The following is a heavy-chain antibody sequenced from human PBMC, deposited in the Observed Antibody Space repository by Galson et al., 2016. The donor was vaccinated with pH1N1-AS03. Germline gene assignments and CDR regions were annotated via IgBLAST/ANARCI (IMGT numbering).Heavy chain of an antibody. CDR1: GFTFRNAW. CDR2: IKSKTDGGTK. CDR3: TTADTELGYCTSTSCSLDF. J-gene: IGHJ4*02. D-gene: IGHD2-2*01. Sequence: SLRLSCAGYGFTFRNAWMSWVRQAPGKGLEWVGRIKSKTDGGTKAYAAPVKGRSAISRDDSENTLYLQMNSLKTEDTAVYYCTTADTELGYCTSTSCSLDFWGQGTLVTVSS. V-gene: IGHV3-15*01.